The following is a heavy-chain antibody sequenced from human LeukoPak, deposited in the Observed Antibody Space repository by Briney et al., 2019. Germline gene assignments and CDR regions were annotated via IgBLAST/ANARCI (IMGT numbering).Heavy chain of an antibody. CDR3: AALLPASRHYFQN. V-gene: IGHV3-53*01. D-gene: IGHD2-15*01. Sequence: GGSLRLSCAASGFTVSDSYMSWVRQAPGMGLEWVSVIYADSVKGRFTISRDNSKNTLYLQMTSPRVEDTAFYYCAALLPASRHYFQNWGQGALVTVSS. J-gene: IGHJ4*02. CDR2: I. CDR1: GFTVSDSY.